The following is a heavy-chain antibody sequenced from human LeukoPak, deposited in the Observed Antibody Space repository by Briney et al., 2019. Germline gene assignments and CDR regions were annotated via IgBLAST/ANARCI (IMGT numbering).Heavy chain of an antibody. V-gene: IGHV1-24*01. J-gene: IGHJ6*02. CDR1: GYTLTEMS. Sequence: ASVKVSCKVSGYTLTEMSIHWVRQAPGGALEWMGGFDPEDGETVYAPKFQGRVTMTEDTSADTACMELSSLRSEDTAVYYCTTCLNGAGQPVAIYYYGMDVWGQGTTVTVSS. CDR2: FDPEDGET. D-gene: IGHD2-2*01. CDR3: TTCLNGAGQPVAIYYYGMDV.